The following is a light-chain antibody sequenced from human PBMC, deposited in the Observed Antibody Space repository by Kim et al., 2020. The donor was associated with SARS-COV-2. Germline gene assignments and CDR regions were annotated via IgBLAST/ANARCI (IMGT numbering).Light chain of an antibody. V-gene: IGKV3-15*01. CDR3: QQYNIWPLT. CDR2: GAS. J-gene: IGKJ4*01. CDR1: QSVSSH. Sequence: SVSPGERAALSCRASQSVSSHLAWYQQKPGQGPRLLMYGASTRATGVPARFSGSGSGTDFILTISSLQSEDFAVYHCQQYNIWPLTFGGGTKVDI.